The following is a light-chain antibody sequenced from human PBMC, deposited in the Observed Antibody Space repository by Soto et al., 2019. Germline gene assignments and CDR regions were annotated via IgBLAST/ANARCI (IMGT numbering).Light chain of an antibody. J-gene: IGKJ1*01. CDR2: GAS. Sequence: EFVLTQSPATLSLSPGERATLSCRASQSVSSSYLAWYQQKPGQAPRLLIYGASSRATGIPDRFSGSGSGTDFTLTISRLEPEDFAVYYCQQYGSSSTFGQGTKVDIK. CDR3: QQYGSSST. V-gene: IGKV3-20*01. CDR1: QSVSSSY.